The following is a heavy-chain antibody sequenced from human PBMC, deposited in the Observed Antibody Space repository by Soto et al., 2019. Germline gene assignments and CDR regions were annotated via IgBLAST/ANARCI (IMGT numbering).Heavy chain of an antibody. V-gene: IGHV3-23*01. CDR1: GFTFSSYA. D-gene: IGHD6-13*01. CDR2: ISGSGGST. CDR3: ANTPQGSSWYDY. Sequence: GXSLRLSCAASGFTFSSYAMSWFRQAPGKGLEWVSAISGSGGSTYYADSVKGRFTISRDNSKNTLYLQMNSLRAEDTAVYYCANTPQGSSWYDYWGQGTLVTVS. J-gene: IGHJ4*02.